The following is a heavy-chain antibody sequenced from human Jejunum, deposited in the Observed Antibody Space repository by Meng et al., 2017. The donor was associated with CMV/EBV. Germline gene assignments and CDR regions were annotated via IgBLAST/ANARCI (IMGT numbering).Heavy chain of an antibody. D-gene: IGHD3-10*01. V-gene: IGHV3-23*01. Sequence: IYAMYWGRQAPGKGLEWVSGISGSGGSKFYADSVKGRFTISRDISTNTLYLQMNSLRGEDTAVYYCAKSWSYYYGSGRSSHFDYWGQGTLVTVSS. CDR3: AKSWSYYYGSGRSSHFDY. J-gene: IGHJ4*02. CDR1: IYA. CDR2: ISGSGGSK.